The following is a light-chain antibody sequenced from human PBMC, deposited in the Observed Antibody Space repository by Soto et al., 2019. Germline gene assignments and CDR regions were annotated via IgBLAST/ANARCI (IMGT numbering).Light chain of an antibody. CDR2: GNS. Sequence: QSVLTQPPSVSGAPGQRVTISCTGSSSNIGAGYDVHWYQHLPGKAPKLLMYGNSNRPSGVPDRFSGSKSGTSASLAITGLQAEDEADYYRQAYDNSLSEVVFGGGTKLTGL. J-gene: IGLJ2*01. CDR1: SSNIGAGYD. V-gene: IGLV1-40*01. CDR3: QAYDNSLSEVV.